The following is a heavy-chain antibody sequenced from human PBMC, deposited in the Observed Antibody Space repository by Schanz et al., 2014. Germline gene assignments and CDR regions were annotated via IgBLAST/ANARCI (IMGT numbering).Heavy chain of an antibody. CDR3: VRDTDYHFDY. CDR2: TSNDGSFT. J-gene: IGHJ4*02. V-gene: IGHV3-74*01. D-gene: IGHD4-17*01. Sequence: EVQLVESGGGLVKPGGSLRLSCVASGFTFSDSWMHWVRQAPGKGLVWVSRTSNDGSFTTFADSVKGRFTISRDNAKNTLYLQMNSLRAEDTAVYYCVRDTDYHFDYWGQGTLVTVSS. CDR1: GFTFSDSW.